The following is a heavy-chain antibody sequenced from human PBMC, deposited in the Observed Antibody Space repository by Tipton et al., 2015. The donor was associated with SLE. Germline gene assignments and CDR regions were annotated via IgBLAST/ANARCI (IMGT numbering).Heavy chain of an antibody. V-gene: IGHV4-61*02. D-gene: IGHD1-1*01. CDR3: ARVPGLERSYYYNYYMDV. CDR1: GGSISSGSNY. CDR2: IYTSGTT. J-gene: IGHJ6*03. Sequence: TLSLTCTVSGGSISSGSNYWSWIRQPAGKGLEWIGRIYTSGTTNSNPSLRSRVTISVDTSKNQFSLRLSSVTAADTAVYYCARVPGLERSYYYNYYMDVWGRGTTVTVSS.